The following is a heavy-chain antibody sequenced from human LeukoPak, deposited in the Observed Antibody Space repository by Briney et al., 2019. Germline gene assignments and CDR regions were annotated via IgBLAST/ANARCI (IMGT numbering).Heavy chain of an antibody. CDR3: ARDGRYCSGGSRTQGMDV. D-gene: IGHD2-15*01. Sequence: GGSPRLSCAASGFTFSSYAMDWVRQAPGKGLEWVSAISSSSSYIYYADSVKGRFTISRDNAKNSLYLQMNSLRAEDTAVYYCARDGRYCSGGSRTQGMDVWGQGTTVTVSS. V-gene: IGHV3-21*01. CDR2: ISSSSSYI. J-gene: IGHJ6*02. CDR1: GFTFSSYA.